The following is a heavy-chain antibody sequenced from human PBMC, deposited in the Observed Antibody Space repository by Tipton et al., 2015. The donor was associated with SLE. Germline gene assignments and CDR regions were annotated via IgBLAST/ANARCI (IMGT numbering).Heavy chain of an antibody. CDR1: GDTLNRSA. D-gene: IGHD6-13*01. Sequence: QSGAEVKKPGSSVKVSCKASGDTLNRSAISWVRQAPGQGLEWMGWISAYNGNTNYAQKFQGRVTLTTDTSTSTAYMELRSLRSDDTAVYYCARGTAAAADDAFDFWGQGTMVTVSS. J-gene: IGHJ3*01. CDR2: ISAYNGNT. CDR3: ARGTAAAADDAFDF. V-gene: IGHV1-18*01.